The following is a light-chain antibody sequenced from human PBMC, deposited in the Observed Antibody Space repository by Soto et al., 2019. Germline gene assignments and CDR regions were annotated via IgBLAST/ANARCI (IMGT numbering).Light chain of an antibody. Sequence: EIVLTQSPGTLSLSPGERATLSCRASQSVGTYLAWYQQKPGQGPRLLIYGASSRATDIPDRFSGSGSGTEFTLTISSLQSEDFAVYYCQHYNNWPPYTFGQGTKVDIK. CDR1: QSVGTY. V-gene: IGKV3D-15*01. CDR3: QHYNNWPPYT. J-gene: IGKJ2*01. CDR2: GAS.